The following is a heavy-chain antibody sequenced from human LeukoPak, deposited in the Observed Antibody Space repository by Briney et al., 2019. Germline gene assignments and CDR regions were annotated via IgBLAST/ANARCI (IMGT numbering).Heavy chain of an antibody. Sequence: ASVKVSCKASGYTFTDYYVYWVRQAPGQGLEWMGWMNPNSGDTGYVQKFQGRVTMTRNTSISTAYMELSSLRSEDTAVYYCARGGILTGFDIDYWSQGTLVTVSS. D-gene: IGHD3-9*01. J-gene: IGHJ4*02. V-gene: IGHV1-8*02. CDR1: GYTFTDYY. CDR3: ARGGILTGFDIDY. CDR2: MNPNSGDT.